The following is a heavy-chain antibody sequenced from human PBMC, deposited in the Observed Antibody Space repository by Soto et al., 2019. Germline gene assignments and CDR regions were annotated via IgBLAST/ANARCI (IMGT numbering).Heavy chain of an antibody. J-gene: IGHJ4*02. CDR3: AANQGTPSDY. V-gene: IGHV3-11*06. D-gene: IGHD2-8*01. CDR1: GFTFSDYY. CDR2: TSSSSSYT. Sequence: GGALLLSCATSGFTFSDYYMNWIRQAPGKGLEWVSYTSSSSSYTNYADSVKGRFTISIDNAKNSLYLQMNSLRAEDTAVYYCAANQGTPSDYWGQGTMVTVSS.